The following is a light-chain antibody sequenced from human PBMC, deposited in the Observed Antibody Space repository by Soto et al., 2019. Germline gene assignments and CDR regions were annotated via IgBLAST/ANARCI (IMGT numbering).Light chain of an antibody. CDR2: DAS. CDR3: QQYGSSPGT. J-gene: IGKJ4*01. CDR1: QTITSSF. V-gene: IGKV3-20*01. Sequence: EIVLTQSPGTLSLSPGERATLSCRASQTITSSFLAWYQQKPGQAPRLLIFDASSRATGIPNRFSGSGSGTDFPLTITRLEPGDSAVYYCQQYGSSPGTFGGGTKVEIK.